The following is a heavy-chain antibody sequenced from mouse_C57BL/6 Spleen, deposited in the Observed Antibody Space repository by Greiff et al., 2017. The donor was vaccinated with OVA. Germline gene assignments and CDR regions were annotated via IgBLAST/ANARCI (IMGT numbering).Heavy chain of an antibody. V-gene: IGHV5-9*01. CDR3: ARSSTMVTTGFAY. CDR1: GFTFSSYT. Sequence: EVKLQESGGGLVKPGGSLKLSCAASGFTFSSYTMSWVRQTPEKRLEWVATISGGGGNTYYPDSVKGRFTISRDNAKNTLYLQMSSLRSEDTALYYCARSSTMVTTGFAYWGQGTLVTVSA. J-gene: IGHJ3*01. D-gene: IGHD2-2*01. CDR2: ISGGGGNT.